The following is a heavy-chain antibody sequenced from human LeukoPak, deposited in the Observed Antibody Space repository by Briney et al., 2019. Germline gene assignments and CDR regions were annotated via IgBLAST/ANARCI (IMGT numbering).Heavy chain of an antibody. CDR3: ARTPGYSSGWYSFDY. J-gene: IGHJ4*02. Sequence: GGSLRLSCAASGFTFSSYSMNWVRQAPGKGLEWVSSISSSSSYIYYADSVKGRFTISRDNAKNSLYLQMNSLGAEDTAVYYCARTPGYSSGWYSFDYWGQGTLVTVSS. V-gene: IGHV3-21*01. D-gene: IGHD6-19*01. CDR2: ISSSSSYI. CDR1: GFTFSSYS.